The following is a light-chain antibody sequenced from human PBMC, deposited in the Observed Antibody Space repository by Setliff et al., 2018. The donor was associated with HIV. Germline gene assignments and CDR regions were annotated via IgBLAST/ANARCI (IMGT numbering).Light chain of an antibody. Sequence: QSVLTQPASVSGSPGQSITISCTGTGRDVGGYNYVSWYQQHPGKAPKLMIYEVSNRPSGVSNRFSGSTSGNTASLTISGLQAEDEADYFCCSFTTSDTGVFGGGTKVTVL. CDR3: CSFTTSDTGV. V-gene: IGLV2-14*03. CDR2: EVS. CDR1: GRDVGGYNY. J-gene: IGLJ3*02.